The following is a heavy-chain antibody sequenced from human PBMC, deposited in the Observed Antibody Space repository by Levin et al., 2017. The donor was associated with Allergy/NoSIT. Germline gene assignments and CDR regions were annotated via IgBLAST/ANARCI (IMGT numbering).Heavy chain of an antibody. CDR2: MNPNSGNT. CDR1: GYTFTSYD. Sequence: ASVKVSCKASGYTFTSYDINWVRQATGQGLEWMGWMNPNSGNTGYAQKFQGRVTMTRNTSISTAYMELSSLRSEDTAVYYCARLTLTYYYGSGSYYKSYYFDYWGQGTLVTVSS. V-gene: IGHV1-8*01. D-gene: IGHD3-10*01. CDR3: ARLTLTYYYGSGSYYKSYYFDY. J-gene: IGHJ4*02.